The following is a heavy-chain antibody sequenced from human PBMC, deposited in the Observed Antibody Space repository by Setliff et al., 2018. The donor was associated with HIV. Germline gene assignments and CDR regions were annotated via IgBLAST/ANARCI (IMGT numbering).Heavy chain of an antibody. Sequence: CPSPTVSGDSMTSGSYYWTWIRQPAGKRLEWIGRVTVNGATEYNPSLQSRVTISVDTSENQFSLKVTSVTAADTATYYCSRGPPFDRWGRGTLVTVSS. J-gene: IGHJ2*01. V-gene: IGHV4-61*02. CDR2: VTVNGAT. CDR1: GDSMTSGSYY. CDR3: SRGPPFDR.